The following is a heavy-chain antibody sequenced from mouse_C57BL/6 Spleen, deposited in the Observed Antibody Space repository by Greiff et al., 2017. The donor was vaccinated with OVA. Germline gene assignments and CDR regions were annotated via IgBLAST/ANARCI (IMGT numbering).Heavy chain of an antibody. CDR2: ISPSSSTT. CDR1: GFTFTDYG. Sequence: EVQLLEPGAGLVKPGASLKLSCAASGFTFTDYGMHWVRQAPGQGLEWVAYISPSSSTTHYAHTVQGRFTFTRDNAKSTLFLQMTSLRSEDTAVYYCARALLRLRGGMDDWGQGTAVTVSS. CDR3: ARALLRLRGGMDD. J-gene: IGHJ4*01. D-gene: IGHD2-4*01. V-gene: IGHV5-17*01.